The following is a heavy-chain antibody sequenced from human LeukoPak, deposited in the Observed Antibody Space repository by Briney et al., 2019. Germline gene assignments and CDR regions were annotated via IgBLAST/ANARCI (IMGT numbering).Heavy chain of an antibody. J-gene: IGHJ6*03. Sequence: GGSLRLSCAASGFTFSSYGMSWVRQAPGKGLDCVSSVSGGGGSTYYADSVKGRFSICRENSKNTLYLQMNSLRAEDTAVYYCAKTYYDYVWGSYRDPYYYYYYMDVWGKGTTVTISS. CDR3: AKTYYDYVWGSYRDPYYYYYYMDV. CDR2: VSGGGGST. CDR1: GFTFSSYG. V-gene: IGHV3-23*01. D-gene: IGHD3-16*02.